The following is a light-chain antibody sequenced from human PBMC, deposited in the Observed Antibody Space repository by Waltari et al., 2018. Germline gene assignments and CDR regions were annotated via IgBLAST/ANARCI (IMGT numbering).Light chain of an antibody. Sequence: IQMTQSPSALSASVGDRVTISCRASQNIYSNLAWYQQKPGKAPKLLIYAASSLQSGIPSRFSGSGSGTDFTLTVSSLQPEDSAAYYCQHYYDNPFTFGPGTKLDIK. V-gene: IGKV1-6*01. J-gene: IGKJ3*01. CDR1: QNIYSN. CDR2: AAS. CDR3: QHYYDNPFT.